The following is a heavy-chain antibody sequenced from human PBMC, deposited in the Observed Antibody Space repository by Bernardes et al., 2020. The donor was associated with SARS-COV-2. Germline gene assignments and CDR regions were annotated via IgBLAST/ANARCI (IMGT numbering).Heavy chain of an antibody. Sequence: ASVKVSCKASGYTFTSYDINWVRQATGQGLEWMGWMNPNSGNTGYAQKFQGRVTMTRNTSMSTAYMELSSLRSEDTAVYYCARGYNMAGVVITGDNWFDPWGQGTLVTVSS. J-gene: IGHJ5*02. CDR1: GYTFTSYD. CDR2: MNPNSGNT. D-gene: IGHD3-3*01. V-gene: IGHV1-8*01. CDR3: ARGYNMAGVVITGDNWFDP.